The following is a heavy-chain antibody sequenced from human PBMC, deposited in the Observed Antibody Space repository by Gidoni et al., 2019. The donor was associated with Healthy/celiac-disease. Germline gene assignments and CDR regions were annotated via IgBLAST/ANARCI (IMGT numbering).Heavy chain of an antibody. CDR2: IVVGSGNT. CDR1: GFTFTSSA. Sequence: QMQLVQSGPEVKKPGTSVKVSGKASGFTFTSSAMQWVRQARGQRLEWIGWIVVGSGNTNYAQKFQERVTITRDMSTSTAYMELSSLRSEDTAVYYCAAPENFWSGYYRDYYYYGMDVWGQGTTVTVSS. D-gene: IGHD3-3*01. V-gene: IGHV1-58*02. CDR3: AAPENFWSGYYRDYYYYGMDV. J-gene: IGHJ6*02.